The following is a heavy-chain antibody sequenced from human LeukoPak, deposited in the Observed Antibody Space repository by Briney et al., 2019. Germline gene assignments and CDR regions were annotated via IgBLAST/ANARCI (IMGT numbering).Heavy chain of an antibody. D-gene: IGHD5-12*01. Sequence: TLSLTCTVSGGSISSGGYYWSWIRQHPGKGLEWIGYIYYSGSTYYNPSLKSRVTISVDTSKNQFSLKLSSVTAADTAVYYCARGYSGYGCFDYWGQGTLATVSS. V-gene: IGHV4-31*03. CDR2: IYYSGST. J-gene: IGHJ4*02. CDR3: ARGYSGYGCFDY. CDR1: GGSISSGGYY.